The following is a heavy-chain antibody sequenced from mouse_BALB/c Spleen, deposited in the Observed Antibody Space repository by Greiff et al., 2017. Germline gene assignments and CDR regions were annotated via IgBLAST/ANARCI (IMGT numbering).Heavy chain of an antibody. CDR2: IWGGGST. CDR1: GFSLTDYG. Sequence: VQVVESGPGLVAPSQSLSITCTVSGFSLTDYGVSWIRQPPGKGLEWLGVIWGGGSTYYNSALKSRLSISKDNSKSQVFLKMNSLQTDDTARYYCARVYYGSSLAWFAYWGQGTLVTVSA. V-gene: IGHV2-6-5*01. D-gene: IGHD1-1*01. J-gene: IGHJ3*01. CDR3: ARVYYGSSLAWFAY.